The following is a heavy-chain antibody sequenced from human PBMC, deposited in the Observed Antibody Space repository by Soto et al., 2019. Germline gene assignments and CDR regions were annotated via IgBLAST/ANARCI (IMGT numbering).Heavy chain of an antibody. D-gene: IGHD6-6*01. CDR1: GYTFTSYA. V-gene: IGHV1-3*01. CDR2: INAGNGNT. CDR3: ARDPGIAARRAFDY. Sequence: VASVKVSCKASGYTFTSYAMHWVRQAPGQRLEWMGWINAGNGNTKYSQKFQGRVTITRDTSASTAYMELSSLRSEDTAVYYCARDPGIAARRAFDYWGQGTLVTVSS. J-gene: IGHJ4*02.